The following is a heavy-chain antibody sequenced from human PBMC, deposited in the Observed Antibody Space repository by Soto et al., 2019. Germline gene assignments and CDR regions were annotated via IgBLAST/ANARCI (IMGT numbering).Heavy chain of an antibody. CDR2: ISAYNGNT. V-gene: IGHV1-18*01. J-gene: IGHJ3*02. D-gene: IGHD3-9*01. CDR1: GYTFTSYG. CDR3: ARGVLRYFDWLQNPDAFDI. Sequence: ASVKVSCKASGYTFTSYGISWVRQAPGQGLEWMGWISAYNGNTNYAQKLQGRVTMTTDTSTSTAYMELRSLRSDDTAVYYCARGVLRYFDWLQNPDAFDIWGQGTMVTVSS.